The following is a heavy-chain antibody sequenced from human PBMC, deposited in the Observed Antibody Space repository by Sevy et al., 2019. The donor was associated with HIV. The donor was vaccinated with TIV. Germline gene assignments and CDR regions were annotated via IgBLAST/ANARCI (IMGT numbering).Heavy chain of an antibody. D-gene: IGHD2-8*01. CDR3: ARVCISDGKDAFDI. CDR1: GGSISSYY. Sequence: SETLSLTCTVSGGSISSYYWSWIRQPPGKGLEWIGYINYSGSTNYNPSLKSRVTISVDTSKNQFSLKLSSLTAADTAVYYCARVCISDGKDAFDIWGQGTMVTVSS. V-gene: IGHV4-59*13. J-gene: IGHJ3*02. CDR2: INYSGST.